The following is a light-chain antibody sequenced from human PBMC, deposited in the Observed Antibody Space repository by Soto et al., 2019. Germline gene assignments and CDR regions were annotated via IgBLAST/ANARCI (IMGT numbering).Light chain of an antibody. CDR3: QQYNKWPPLT. CDR2: GVS. CDR1: QSVSRD. J-gene: IGKJ4*01. V-gene: IGKV3-15*01. Sequence: EIVMTQSPANLSVSPGERATLSCRASQSVSRDLACYQQKPGQAPRLLIYGVSSRASGIPARFSGSGSGTEFYLNISSLQSEDFAVYYCQQYNKWPPLTFGGGTKVEIK.